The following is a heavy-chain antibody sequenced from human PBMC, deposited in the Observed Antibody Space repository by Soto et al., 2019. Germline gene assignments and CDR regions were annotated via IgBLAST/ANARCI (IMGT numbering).Heavy chain of an antibody. J-gene: IGHJ3*02. D-gene: IGHD6-25*01. CDR1: GASISNYY. CDR3: ARHSGSTGGAYDI. V-gene: IGHV4-59*01. CDR2: IHSSGNT. Sequence: SETLSLTCIVSGASISNYYFSWLRQPPGKGLEYIGYIHSSGNTNYNPTLKSRVTLSVDTSKNQVSLQLSSLTAADTAVYSCARHSGSTGGAYDIWGQGTMVTVSS.